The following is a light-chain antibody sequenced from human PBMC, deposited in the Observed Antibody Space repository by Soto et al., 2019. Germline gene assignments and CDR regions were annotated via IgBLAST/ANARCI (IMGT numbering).Light chain of an antibody. Sequence: DLHMTQSPSTLSASVGYIVTITCRASQTIDSWLAWYQQKPGKAPKLLIYKASTLKSGVPSRFSGSGSGTEFTLTISSLQPDDFATYYCQHYNSYSEAFGQGTKV. V-gene: IGKV1-5*03. CDR3: QHYNSYSEA. CDR1: QTIDSW. J-gene: IGKJ1*01. CDR2: KAS.